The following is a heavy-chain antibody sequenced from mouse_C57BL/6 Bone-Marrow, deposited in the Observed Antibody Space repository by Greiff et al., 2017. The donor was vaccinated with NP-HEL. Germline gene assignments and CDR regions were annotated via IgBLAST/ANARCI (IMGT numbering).Heavy chain of an antibody. J-gene: IGHJ3*01. V-gene: IGHV3-6*01. CDR1: GYSITSGYY. CDR3: ARRTGDDSWFAY. D-gene: IGHD2-13*01. Sequence: DVKLQESGPGLVKPSQSLSLTCSVTGYSITSGYYWNWIRQFPGNKLEWMGYISYDGSNNYNPSLKNRISITRDTSKNQFFLKLNSVTTEDTATYYCARRTGDDSWFAYWGQGTLVTVSA. CDR2: ISYDGSN.